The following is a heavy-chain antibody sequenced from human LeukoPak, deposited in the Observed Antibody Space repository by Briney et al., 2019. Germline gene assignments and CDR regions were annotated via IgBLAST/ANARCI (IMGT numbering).Heavy chain of an antibody. V-gene: IGHV3-30*02. CDR1: GFNFNRFG. CDR2: IRNDGSIQ. CDR3: VKEETGTFPGAY. Sequence: PGGSLRLSRAASGFNFNRFGMHWVRQAPGKGLEWVAHIRNDGSIQAYAASVKGRFTISRDNFKNTLYLQMIGLRDEDTALYYCVKEETGTFPGAYWGQGTLVTVSS. D-gene: IGHD1/OR15-1a*01. J-gene: IGHJ4*02.